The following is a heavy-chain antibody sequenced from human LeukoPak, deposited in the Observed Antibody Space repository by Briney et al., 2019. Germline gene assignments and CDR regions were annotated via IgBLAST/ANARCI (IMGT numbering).Heavy chain of an antibody. CDR1: GFTFSSYE. J-gene: IGHJ4*02. D-gene: IGHD6-19*01. CDR2: ISSSGSTI. CDR3: ARAVRSSGWYEGY. Sequence: GGSLRLSCAASGFTFSSYEMNWVRQAPGKGLEWVSYISSSGSTIYYADSVKGRFTISRDNAKNSLYLQMNSLRAEDTAVYYCARAVRSSGWYEGYWGQGTLVTVSS. V-gene: IGHV3-48*03.